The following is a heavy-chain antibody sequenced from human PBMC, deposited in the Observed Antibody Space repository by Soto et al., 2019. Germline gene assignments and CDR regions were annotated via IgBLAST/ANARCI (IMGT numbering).Heavy chain of an antibody. V-gene: IGHV3-23*01. CDR3: AKPMDACSSTSCYLRYGMDV. CDR1: GFTFSSYA. CDR2: ISGSGGST. J-gene: IGHJ6*02. D-gene: IGHD2-2*01. Sequence: EVQLLESGGGLVQPGGSLRLSCAASGFTFSSYAMSWVRQAPGKGLEWVSAISGSGGSTYYADSVKGRFTISRDNSKNTLYLQMNSLRAEDTAVYYCAKPMDACSSTSCYLRYGMDVWGQGTTVTVSS.